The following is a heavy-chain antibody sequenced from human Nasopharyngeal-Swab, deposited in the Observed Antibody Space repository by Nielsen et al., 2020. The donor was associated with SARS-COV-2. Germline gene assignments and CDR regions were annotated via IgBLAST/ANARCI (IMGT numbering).Heavy chain of an antibody. CDR1: GFTLDDYA. CDR2: ISWNSGSI. CDR3: ARALWSGYI. J-gene: IGHJ4*02. Sequence: SLKISCAASGFTLDDYAMHWVRQAPGKGLEWVSFISWNSGSINYADSVKGRFTISRDDAKNSLSLQMNSLRVEDTAVYYCARALWSGYIWGQGTLVTVSS. D-gene: IGHD3-3*01. V-gene: IGHV3-9*01.